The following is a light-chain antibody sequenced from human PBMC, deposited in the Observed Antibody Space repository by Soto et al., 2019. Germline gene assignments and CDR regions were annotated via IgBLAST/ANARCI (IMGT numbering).Light chain of an antibody. Sequence: EVVLTQSPGTLSLSPGERATLSCRASQSVSKYLALYQQKPGQAPSLLIFGASSRATGIPDRFSGSGSGTDFTLTISRLEPEDFEVYFCQQYGTSPRAFGRGTKVEFK. CDR3: QQYGTSPRA. J-gene: IGKJ1*01. V-gene: IGKV3-20*01. CDR2: GAS. CDR1: QSVSKY.